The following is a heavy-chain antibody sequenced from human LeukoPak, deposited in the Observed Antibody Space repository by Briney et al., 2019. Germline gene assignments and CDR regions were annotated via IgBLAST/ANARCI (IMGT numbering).Heavy chain of an antibody. J-gene: IGHJ4*02. CDR3: ARAGVYCGGDCYPYYFDY. Sequence: SETLSLTCTVSGGSISSYYWSWIRQPPGKGLEWIGYIYYSGSTNYNPSLKSRVTISVDTSKNQFSLKLSSVTAADTAVYYCARAGVYCGGDCYPYYFDYWGQGTLVTVSS. D-gene: IGHD2-21*01. V-gene: IGHV4-59*01. CDR2: IYYSGST. CDR1: GGSISSYY.